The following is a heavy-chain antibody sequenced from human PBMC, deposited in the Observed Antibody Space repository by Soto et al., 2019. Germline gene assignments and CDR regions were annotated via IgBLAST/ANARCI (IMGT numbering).Heavy chain of an antibody. CDR2: IKQDGSEK. V-gene: IGHV3-7*01. D-gene: IGHD3-3*01. J-gene: IGHJ4*02. CDR1: GFTFSSYW. CDR3: ASLYYDFWSGYYYFDY. Sequence: PGGSLRLSCAASGFTFSSYWMSWVRQAPGKGLEWVANIKQDGSEKYYVDSVEGRFTISRDNAKNSLYLQMNSLRAEDTAVYYCASLYYDFWSGYYYFDYWGQGALVTVSS.